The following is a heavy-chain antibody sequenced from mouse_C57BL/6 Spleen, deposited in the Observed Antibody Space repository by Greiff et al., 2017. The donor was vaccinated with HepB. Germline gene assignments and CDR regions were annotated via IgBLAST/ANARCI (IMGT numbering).Heavy chain of an antibody. CDR2: IDPSDSYT. CDR3: ARGGYDELAWFAY. Sequence: QVHVKQPGAELVKPGASVKLSCKASGYTFTSYWMQWVKQRPGQGLEWIGEIDPSDSYTNYNQKFKGKATLTVDTSSSTAYMQLSSLTSEDSAVYYCARGGYDELAWFAYWGQGTLVTVSA. V-gene: IGHV1-50*01. J-gene: IGHJ3*01. D-gene: IGHD2-2*01. CDR1: GYTFTSYW.